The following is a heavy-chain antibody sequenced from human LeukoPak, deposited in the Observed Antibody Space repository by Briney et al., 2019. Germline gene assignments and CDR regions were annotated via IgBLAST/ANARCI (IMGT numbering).Heavy chain of an antibody. CDR3: ARDGPTGYFQH. CDR2: ITAYNGNT. CDR1: GYTFTSYG. Sequence: ASVKVSCKASGYTFTSYGVSWVRQAPGQGLEYVGWITAYNGNTNYAQKLQGRVTMTTDTSTSTAYMELRSLKSDDTAVYYCARDGPTGYFQHWGQGTLVTVSS. D-gene: IGHD3-10*01. V-gene: IGHV1-18*01. J-gene: IGHJ1*01.